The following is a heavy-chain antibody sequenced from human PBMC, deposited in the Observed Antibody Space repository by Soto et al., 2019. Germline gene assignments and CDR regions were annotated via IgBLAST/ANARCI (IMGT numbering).Heavy chain of an antibody. CDR3: ARDSDDTAMDSNYYYYGMDV. CDR1: GYTFTSYY. V-gene: IGHV1-46*01. J-gene: IGHJ6*02. Sequence: ASVKVSCKASGYTFTSYYMHWVRQAPGQGLEWMGIINPSGGSTRYAQKFQGRVTMTRDTSTSTVYMELSSLRSEDTAVYYCARDSDDTAMDSNYYYYGMDVWGQGTTVTVS. D-gene: IGHD5-18*01. CDR2: INPSGGST.